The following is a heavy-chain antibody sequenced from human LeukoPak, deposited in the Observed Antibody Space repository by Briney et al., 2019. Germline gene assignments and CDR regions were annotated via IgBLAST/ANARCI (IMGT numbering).Heavy chain of an antibody. D-gene: IGHD1-26*01. CDR3: TTGIRRGSYYFDY. V-gene: IGHV3-15*01. J-gene: IGHJ4*02. Sequence: GGSLRLSCAASGFTFSNAWMSWVRQAPGKGLEWVGRIKSKTDGGTTDYAAPVKGRFTISRDDSKNTLYLQMNSLKTEDTAVYYCTTGIRRGSYYFDYWGQGTLVTVSS. CDR2: IKSKTDGGTT. CDR1: GFTFSNAW.